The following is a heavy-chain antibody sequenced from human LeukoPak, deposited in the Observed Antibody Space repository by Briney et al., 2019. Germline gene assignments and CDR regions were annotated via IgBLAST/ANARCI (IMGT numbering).Heavy chain of an antibody. CDR3: ARDQGAARRGLDC. CDR2: ISSSSSYI. CDR1: GFTFSSYS. J-gene: IGHJ4*02. V-gene: IGHV3-21*01. D-gene: IGHD3-10*01. Sequence: GGSLRLSCAASGFTFSSYSMNWVRLAPGKGLEWVSSISSSSSYIYYADSVKGRFTISRDNAKNSLYLQMNSLRAEDTAVYYCARDQGAARRGLDCWGQGTLVTVSS.